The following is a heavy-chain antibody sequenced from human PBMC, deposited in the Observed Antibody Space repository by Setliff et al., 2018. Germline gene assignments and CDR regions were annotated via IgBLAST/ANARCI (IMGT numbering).Heavy chain of an antibody. CDR3: ARGRIGSTWTGDY. D-gene: IGHD2-15*01. V-gene: IGHV1-2*02. CDR2: INLPSGGT. J-gene: IGHJ4*02. CDR1: GYTFTDHY. Sequence: AASVKVSCKASGYTFTDHYMHWVRQAPGQGPEWMGWINLPSGGTNYAQKFQDRVTKTSDTSITTAYMELSSLTSDDRAIYYCARGRIGSTWTGDYWGQGTLVTVSS.